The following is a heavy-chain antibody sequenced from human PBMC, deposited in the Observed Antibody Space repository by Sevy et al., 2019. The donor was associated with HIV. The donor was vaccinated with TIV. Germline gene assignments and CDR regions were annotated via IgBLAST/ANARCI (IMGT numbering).Heavy chain of an antibody. CDR3: ARESLAVAGIGYYFDY. V-gene: IGHV3-33*01. Sequence: GGSLRLSCAASGFSFNGYGMHWVRQAPGKGLEWVAIIWYDGSNRSYGDSVKGRFTISRDNSKNTLYLQMNSLRAEETAVYYCARESLAVAGIGYYFDYWGQGALVTVSS. CDR2: IWYDGSNR. D-gene: IGHD6-19*01. J-gene: IGHJ4*02. CDR1: GFSFNGYG.